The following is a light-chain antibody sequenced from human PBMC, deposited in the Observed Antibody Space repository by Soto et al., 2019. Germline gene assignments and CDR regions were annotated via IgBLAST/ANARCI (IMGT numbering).Light chain of an antibody. CDR2: GAS. Sequence: EIVMTQSQATLSVSPGGRATRSCRASQSVSSNLAWYRQKPGQAPRLLIYGASTRATGIPARFSGSGSGTEFTLTISSLQSEDFAVYYCQQYNNWPPITFGQGTRLENK. CDR3: QQYNNWPPIT. J-gene: IGKJ5*01. CDR1: QSVSSN. V-gene: IGKV3-15*01.